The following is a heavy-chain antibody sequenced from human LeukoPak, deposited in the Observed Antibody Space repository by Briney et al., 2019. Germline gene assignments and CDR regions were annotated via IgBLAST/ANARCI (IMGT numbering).Heavy chain of an antibody. J-gene: IGHJ3*02. V-gene: IGHV1-18*01. CDR1: GYTFTSYG. Sequence: GASVKVSCKASGYTFTSYGISWVRQAPGQGLEWMGWISAYNGNTNYAQKLQGRVTMTEDTSTDTAYMELSSLRSEDTAVYYCAVPLTIFGVVRAFDIWGQGTMVTVSS. D-gene: IGHD3-3*01. CDR2: ISAYNGNT. CDR3: AVPLTIFGVVRAFDI.